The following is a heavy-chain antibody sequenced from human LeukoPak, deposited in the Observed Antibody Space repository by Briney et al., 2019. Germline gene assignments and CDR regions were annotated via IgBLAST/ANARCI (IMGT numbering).Heavy chain of an antibody. Sequence: PGGSLRLSCAASGFTVSSNYMSWVRQAPGKGLEWVSVIYSGGSTYYADSVKGRFTIPRDNSKNTLYLQMNSLRAEDTAVYYCARDRVECSSTSCYVGYYYYYMDVWGKGTTVTVSS. CDR2: IYSGGST. V-gene: IGHV3-53*01. CDR3: ARDRVECSSTSCYVGYYYYYMDV. D-gene: IGHD2-2*01. CDR1: GFTVSSNY. J-gene: IGHJ6*03.